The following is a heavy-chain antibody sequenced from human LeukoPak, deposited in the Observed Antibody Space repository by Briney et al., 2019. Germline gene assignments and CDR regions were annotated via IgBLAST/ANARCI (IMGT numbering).Heavy chain of an antibody. CDR1: GLTFSSYG. Sequence: GRSLRLSCAASGLTFSSYGMHWVRQAPGKGLEWVAVIWYDGSKKYYVDSVKGRFTISRDNSKNTLYLQMNSLRAEDTAVYYCARRDGDNDRGFDYWGQGTLVTVSS. V-gene: IGHV3-33*01. D-gene: IGHD4-23*01. J-gene: IGHJ4*02. CDR2: IWYDGSKK. CDR3: ARRDGDNDRGFDY.